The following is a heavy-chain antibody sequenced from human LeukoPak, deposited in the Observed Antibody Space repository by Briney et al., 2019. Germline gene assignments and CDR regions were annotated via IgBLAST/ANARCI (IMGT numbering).Heavy chain of an antibody. D-gene: IGHD3-22*01. V-gene: IGHV4-31*03. CDR1: GGSISSGGYF. CDR3: ARRGYYDSSGYSDY. CDR2: IYYSGST. J-gene: IGHJ4*02. Sequence: SQTLSLTCTVSGGSISSGGYFWSWIRQHPGKGLESIGYIYYSGSTYYNPSLKSRVTISVDTSKNQFSLKLSSVTAADTAVYYCARRGYYDSSGYSDYWGQGTLVTVSS.